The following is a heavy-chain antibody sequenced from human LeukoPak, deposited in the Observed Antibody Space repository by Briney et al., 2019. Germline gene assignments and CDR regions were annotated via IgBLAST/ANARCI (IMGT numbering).Heavy chain of an antibody. J-gene: IGHJ4*02. V-gene: IGHV4-59*01. D-gene: IGHD6-19*01. Sequence: PSETLSLICTVSGGSFSSYYWSWIRQPPGKGLEWIGYIYYSGSTNYNPSLKSRVTISVDTSKNQFSLKMSSVTAADTAVYYCAREDSSGWYYFDYWGQGTLVTVSS. CDR2: IYYSGST. CDR1: GGSFSSYY. CDR3: AREDSSGWYYFDY.